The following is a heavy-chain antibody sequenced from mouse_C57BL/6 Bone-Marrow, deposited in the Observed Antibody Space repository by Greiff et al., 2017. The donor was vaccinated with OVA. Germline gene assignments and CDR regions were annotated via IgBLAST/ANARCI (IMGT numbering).Heavy chain of an antibody. CDR2: ISDGGSYT. CDR1: GFTFSSYA. CDR3: ARGYYYGSSYVPLYWYFDV. J-gene: IGHJ1*03. D-gene: IGHD1-1*01. Sequence: EVKLVESGGGLVKPGGSLKLSCAASGFTFSSYAMSWVRQTPEKRLEWVATISDGGSYTYYPDNVKGRFTISRDNAKNNLYLQMSHLKSEDTAMYYCARGYYYGSSYVPLYWYFDVWGTGTTVTVSS. V-gene: IGHV5-4*03.